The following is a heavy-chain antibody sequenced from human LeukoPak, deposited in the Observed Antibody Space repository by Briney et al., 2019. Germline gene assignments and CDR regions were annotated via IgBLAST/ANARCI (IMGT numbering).Heavy chain of an antibody. CDR1: GYTFTGYY. CDR3: ARVEVFWSGYYIY. V-gene: IGHV1-2*02. D-gene: IGHD3-3*01. J-gene: IGHJ4*02. CDR2: INPNSGGT. Sequence: ASVKVSCKASGYTFTGYYMHWVRQAPGQGLEWMGWINPNSGGTNYAQKFQGRVTMTRDTSISTAYMELSRPRSDDTAVYYCARVEVFWSGYYIYWGQGTLVTVSS.